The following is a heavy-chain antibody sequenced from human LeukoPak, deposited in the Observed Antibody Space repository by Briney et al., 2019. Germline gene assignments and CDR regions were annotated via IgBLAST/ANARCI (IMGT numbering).Heavy chain of an antibody. CDR2: IYSGGST. D-gene: IGHD6-19*01. V-gene: IGHV3-66*01. J-gene: IGHJ3*02. CDR1: GFTVSSNY. Sequence: GGSLRLSCAASGFTVSSNYMSWVRQAPGKGLEWVSVIYSGGSTYYADSVKGRFTISRDNSKNTLYLQMNSLRAEDTAVYYCAREGGYFSSGYPDDAFDIWGQGTMVTVSS. CDR3: AREGGYFSSGYPDDAFDI.